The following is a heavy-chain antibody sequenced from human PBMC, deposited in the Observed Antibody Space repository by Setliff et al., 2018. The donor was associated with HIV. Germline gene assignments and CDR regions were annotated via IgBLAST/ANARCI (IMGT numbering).Heavy chain of an antibody. CDR2: ISSGGGT. CDR1: GFTFSSYA. Sequence: GGSLRLSCAASGFTFSSYAMSWVRQAPGKGLEWVSAISSGGGTYYADFVKGRFTISRDNSKNTLYLQMNSLRAEDTAVYYSAKAPLTIVATGGEDCWGQGTLVTVSS. CDR3: AKAPLTIVATGGEDC. V-gene: IGHV3-23*01. D-gene: IGHD6-13*01. J-gene: IGHJ4*02.